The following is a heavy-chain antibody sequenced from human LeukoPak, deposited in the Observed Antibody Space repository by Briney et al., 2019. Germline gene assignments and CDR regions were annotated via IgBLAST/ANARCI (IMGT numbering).Heavy chain of an antibody. CDR1: GFTFSSYA. J-gene: IGHJ4*02. D-gene: IGHD3-22*01. V-gene: IGHV3-23*01. Sequence: PGGSLRLSCAASGFTFSSYAMSWVRQAPGKGLEWVSAISGSSSTYYADSVKGRFTISRDISKNTLYLQMNSLRDEDTAVYYCAKSSYYDSSGYYREYYFDFWDQGTLVTVSS. CDR3: AKSSYYDSSGYYREYYFDF. CDR2: ISGSSST.